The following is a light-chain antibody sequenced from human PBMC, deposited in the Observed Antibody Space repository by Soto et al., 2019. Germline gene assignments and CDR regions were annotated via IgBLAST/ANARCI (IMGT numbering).Light chain of an antibody. V-gene: IGKV1-39*01. CDR3: QKNFSSPSIT. J-gene: IGKJ5*01. CDR2: AAS. Sequence: IQLTQSPSSMSASVGDSVTLTCRASHDIGTFLNWYQQRPGEAPKLLIYAASNLKTGVPFRFSGSGSGTEFTLTISSLEPEDFATYYCQKNFSSPSITFGQGTRLEIK. CDR1: HDIGTF.